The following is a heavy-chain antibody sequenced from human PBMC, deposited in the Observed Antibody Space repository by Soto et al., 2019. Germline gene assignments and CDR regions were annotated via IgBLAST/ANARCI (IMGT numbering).Heavy chain of an antibody. V-gene: IGHV1-2*04. CDR2: INPNSGGT. CDR3: ARDKGLEYYYDSSGYPPYYYYYGMDV. J-gene: IGHJ6*02. D-gene: IGHD3-22*01. Sequence: ASVKVSCKASGYTFTGYYMHWVRQAPGQGLEWMGWINPNSGGTNYAQKFQGWVTMTRDTSISTAYMELSRLRSDDTAVYYCARDKGLEYYYDSSGYPPYYYYYGMDVWGQGTTVTGSS. CDR1: GYTFTGYY.